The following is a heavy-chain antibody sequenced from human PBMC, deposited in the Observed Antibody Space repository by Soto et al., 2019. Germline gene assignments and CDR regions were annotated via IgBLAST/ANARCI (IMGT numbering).Heavy chain of an antibody. CDR2: ISHSGST. D-gene: IGHD5-18*01. CDR3: ASRRGYSYGYSEY. Sequence: SETLSRTCAVYCGSFSGYYWSCIRQPPWKGLEWIVEISHSGSTNYNRSLKRRVTISVDTSKNQFSLKLSSVTPADTAVYYCASRRGYSYGYSEYWGQGTMVTVSS. CDR1: CGSFSGYY. J-gene: IGHJ4*02. V-gene: IGHV4-34*01.